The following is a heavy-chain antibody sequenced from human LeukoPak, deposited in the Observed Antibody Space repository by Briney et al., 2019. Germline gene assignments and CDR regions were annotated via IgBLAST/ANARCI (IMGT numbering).Heavy chain of an antibody. D-gene: IGHD1-7*01. Sequence: GGPLTLACAASGLTFGKYAMSWVRHAPGKGVEWVSSISGSGGSTYQAGSVRGRFTISRDNSKNTLYLQMNSLRAEDTAVYYCAKGAGTSEYYFDYWGQGTLVTVSS. CDR3: AKGAGTSEYYFDY. CDR2: ISGSGGST. CDR1: GLTFGKYA. V-gene: IGHV3-23*01. J-gene: IGHJ4*02.